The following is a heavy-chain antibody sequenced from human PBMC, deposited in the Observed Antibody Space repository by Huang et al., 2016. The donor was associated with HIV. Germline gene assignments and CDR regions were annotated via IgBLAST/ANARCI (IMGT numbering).Heavy chain of an antibody. CDR1: GFSLTTNGMS. Sequence: QVTLRESGPALVKPTQTLTLTCTFSGFSLTTNGMSVSWIRQPPGKALEWLARIDWDDDKFYTTSLKTRLTISKDTSKNQVVLRMTNMDPADTATYYCARIGGYHTSDGFATGNWFDPWGQGTLVTVSS. CDR2: IDWDDDK. J-gene: IGHJ5*02. CDR3: ARIGGYHTSDGFATGNWFDP. V-gene: IGHV2-70*17. D-gene: IGHD3-3*01.